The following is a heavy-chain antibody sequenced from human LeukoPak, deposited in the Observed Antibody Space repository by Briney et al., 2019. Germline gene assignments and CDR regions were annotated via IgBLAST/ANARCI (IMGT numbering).Heavy chain of an antibody. D-gene: IGHD3-22*01. J-gene: IGHJ2*01. CDR3: ARNYYYDSSGYSSFDWYFDL. V-gene: IGHV4-59*08. Sequence: SETLSLTCTVSGGSISSYYWSWIRQPPGKGLEWIGYIYYSASTNYNPSLKSRVTISVDTSKNQFSLKLSSVTAADTAVYYCARNYYYDSSGYSSFDWYFDLWGRGTLVSVSS. CDR1: GGSISSYY. CDR2: IYYSAST.